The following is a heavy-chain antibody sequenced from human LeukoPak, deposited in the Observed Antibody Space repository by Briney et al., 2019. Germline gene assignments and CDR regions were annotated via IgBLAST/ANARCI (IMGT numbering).Heavy chain of an antibody. D-gene: IGHD3-16*01. V-gene: IGHV4-59*01. Sequence: SETLSLTCTVSGASISSYYWGWIRQPPGKGLEWIGYIYYSGSTNYNPSLKSRVIISLDTSKNQFSLKLTSVTAADTAVYYCARLHASRAEEFDPWGQGTLVTVSS. J-gene: IGHJ5*02. CDR1: GASISSYY. CDR2: IYYSGST. CDR3: ARLHASRAEEFDP.